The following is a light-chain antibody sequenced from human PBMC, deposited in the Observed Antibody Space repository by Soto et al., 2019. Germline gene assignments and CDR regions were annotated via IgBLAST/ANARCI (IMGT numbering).Light chain of an antibody. CDR1: NSDVGGYNY. J-gene: IGLJ3*02. V-gene: IGLV2-11*01. CDR2: GVS. Sequence: QSALTQPRSVSGSPGQSVTISCTGTNSDVGGYNYVSWYQQYPGKAPKLMISGVSERPSGVPDRFSGSKSGNTASLTISGLQAEDDADYYCCSYVDTDTWVFGGGTKLTV. CDR3: CSYVDTDTWV.